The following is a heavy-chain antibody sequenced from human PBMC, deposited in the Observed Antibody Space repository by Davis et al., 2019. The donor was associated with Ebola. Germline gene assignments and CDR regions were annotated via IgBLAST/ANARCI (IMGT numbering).Heavy chain of an antibody. D-gene: IGHD1-26*01. J-gene: IGHJ4*02. CDR3: AREVGAADY. CDR1: GFTFDSYA. V-gene: IGHV3-23*01. Sequence: PGGSLRLSCAASGFTFDSYAMSWVRQAPGRGLEWVSGISGSGSNTYYADSVKGRFTISRDSSKDTLFLQMNSLKTEDTAVYFCAREVGAADYWGQGTLVTVSS. CDR2: ISGSGSNT.